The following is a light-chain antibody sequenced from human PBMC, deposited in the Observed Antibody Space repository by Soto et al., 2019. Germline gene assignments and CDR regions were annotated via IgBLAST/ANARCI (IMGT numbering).Light chain of an antibody. V-gene: IGLV2-23*02. J-gene: IGLJ1*01. CDR1: SSNVGSYKL. CDR2: EVN. CDR3: CSSGGSPTHV. Sequence: QSALTQPASVSGSPGQSITISCTGTSSNVGSYKLVSWYQQHPGKAPKLMIFEVNKRPSGVSNRFSGSKSGNTASLTISGLKVEDEADYYCCSSGGSPTHVFGTGTKVTV.